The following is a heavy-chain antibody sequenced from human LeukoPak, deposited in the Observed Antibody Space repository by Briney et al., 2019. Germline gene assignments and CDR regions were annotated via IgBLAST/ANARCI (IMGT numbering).Heavy chain of an antibody. Sequence: ASVKVSCKASGYTFTSYGISWVRQAPGQGLEWMGWISAYNGNTNHAQKLQGRVTMTTDTSTCTAYMELRSLRSDDTAVYYCARGRYCSSTSCYISGTGDWFDPWGQGTLVTVSS. D-gene: IGHD2-2*02. CDR3: ARGRYCSSTSCYISGTGDWFDP. J-gene: IGHJ5*02. CDR2: ISAYNGNT. CDR1: GYTFTSYG. V-gene: IGHV1-18*01.